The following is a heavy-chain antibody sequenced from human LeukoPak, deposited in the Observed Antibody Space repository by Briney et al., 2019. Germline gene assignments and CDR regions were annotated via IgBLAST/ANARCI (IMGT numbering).Heavy chain of an antibody. CDR1: GFTVSSNY. D-gene: IGHD3-10*01. V-gene: IGHV3-53*01. J-gene: IGHJ4*02. Sequence: PGGSLRLSCAASGFTVSSNYMSWVRQAPGKGLEWVSVIYSGGSTYYADPVKGRFTISRDNSKNTLYLQMNSLRAEDTAVYYCARGMDYGSGSYFYWGQGTLVTVSS. CDR3: ARGMDYGSGSYFY. CDR2: IYSGGST.